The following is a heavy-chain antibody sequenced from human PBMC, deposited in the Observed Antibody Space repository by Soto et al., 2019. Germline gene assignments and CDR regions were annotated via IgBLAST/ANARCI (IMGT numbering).Heavy chain of an antibody. CDR1: GFIVTSNY. Sequence: PGGSLRLSCAASGFIVTSNYMSWVRQAPGKGLEWVSVIYSDGTTNYAESVKGRFTISRDKSKNTVFLQMSSLRAEDTAVYYCAKGGPGASSGLFESWGQRTLVTVSS. CDR2: IYSDGTT. J-gene: IGHJ4*02. D-gene: IGHD3-3*01. CDR3: AKGGPGASSGLFES. V-gene: IGHV3-53*01.